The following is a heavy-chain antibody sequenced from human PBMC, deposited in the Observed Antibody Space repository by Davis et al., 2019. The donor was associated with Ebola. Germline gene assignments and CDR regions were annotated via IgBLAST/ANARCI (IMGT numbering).Heavy chain of an antibody. J-gene: IGHJ4*02. CDR1: GFTFSSYW. V-gene: IGHV3-7*01. CDR3: VREGKQWLVSL. Sequence: GESLKISCAASGFTFSSYWMSWVRQAPGKGLEWVANIKQDASEKYHVDSVKGRYIISRDNAKTSVFLQMNSLRAEDTGIYYCVREGKQWLVSLWGQGTLVTVSS. D-gene: IGHD6-19*01. CDR2: IKQDASEK.